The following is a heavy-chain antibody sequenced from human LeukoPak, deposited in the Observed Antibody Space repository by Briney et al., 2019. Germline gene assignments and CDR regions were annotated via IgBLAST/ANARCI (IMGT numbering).Heavy chain of an antibody. CDR1: GFTVSSNY. J-gene: IGHJ4*02. D-gene: IGHD6-13*01. Sequence: GGSLRLSCAASGFTVSSNYMSWVRQAPGKGLEWVSVTYNGGDTYYADSVKGRFTISRDNSKNTLYLQMNSLRAEDTAVYYCARLGMIQAYSTEDYWGQGILVTVSS. V-gene: IGHV3-53*01. CDR2: TYNGGDT. CDR3: ARLGMIQAYSTEDY.